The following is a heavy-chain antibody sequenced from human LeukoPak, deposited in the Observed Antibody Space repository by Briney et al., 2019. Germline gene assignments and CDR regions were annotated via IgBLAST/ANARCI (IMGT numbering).Heavy chain of an antibody. J-gene: IGHJ6*03. CDR1: GGSISSSSYY. D-gene: IGHD5-18*01. CDR2: IYYSGST. Sequence: SETLSLTCTVSGGSISSSSYYWGWIRQPPGKGLEWIGSIYYSGSTYYNPSLKSRVTISVDTSKNQFSLKLSSVTAADTAVYYCARGTAMVYYYYYYDMDVWGKGTTVTVSS. CDR3: ARGTAMVYYYYYYDMDV. V-gene: IGHV4-39*07.